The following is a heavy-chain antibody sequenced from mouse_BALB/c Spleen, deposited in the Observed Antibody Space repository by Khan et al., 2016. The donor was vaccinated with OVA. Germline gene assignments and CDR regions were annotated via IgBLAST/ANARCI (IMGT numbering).Heavy chain of an antibody. Sequence: VQLKESGAELVKPGASVKLSCSASGFNIKDTYIHWMKQRPEQGLEWIGRIDPPNDDSKYGPKFQAKATLTADTSSNTAYLQLSSLTSEDTAVYYCATLCGSPFAFWGQGTLVSVSA. CDR1: GFNIKDTY. D-gene: IGHD1-1*02. CDR2: IDPPNDDS. V-gene: IGHV14-3*02. J-gene: IGHJ3*01. CDR3: ATLCGSPFAF.